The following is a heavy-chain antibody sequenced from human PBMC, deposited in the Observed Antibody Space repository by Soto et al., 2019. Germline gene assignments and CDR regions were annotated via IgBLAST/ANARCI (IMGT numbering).Heavy chain of an antibody. CDR2: ISGSGGST. J-gene: IGHJ4*02. CDR1: GFTFSSYA. V-gene: IGHV3-23*01. D-gene: IGHD4-17*01. Sequence: EVQLLESGGGLVQPGGSLRLSCAASGFTFSSYAMSLVRHAPGKGLEWVSAISGSGGSTYYADSVKGRFTISRDNSKNTLDLQINPLRSGNTTVYYWAPGPGDYDRRGRYDYRGQGTLVTVSS. CDR3: APGPGDYDRRGRYDY.